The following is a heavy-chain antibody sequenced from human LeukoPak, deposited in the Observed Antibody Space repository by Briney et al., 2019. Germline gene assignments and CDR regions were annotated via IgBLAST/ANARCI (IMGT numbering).Heavy chain of an antibody. V-gene: IGHV3-7*04. CDR1: GFSSSYYW. CDR2: INQDGSQR. J-gene: IGHJ3*02. CDR3: ARGANWVEFDT. D-gene: IGHD2-15*01. Sequence: GGSLRLSCAASGFSSSYYWMHWVRQAPGKGLEWVANINQDGSQRSSVDSVKGRFTVSRDNAKTSVYLQMNSLRAEDTAVYYCARGANWVEFDTWGQGTMVTVSS.